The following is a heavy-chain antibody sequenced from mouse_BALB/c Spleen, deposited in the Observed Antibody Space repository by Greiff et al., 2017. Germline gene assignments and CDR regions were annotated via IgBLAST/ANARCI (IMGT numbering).Heavy chain of an antibody. D-gene: IGHD2-3*01. J-gene: IGHJ4*01. CDR1: GFTFSSYG. Sequence: EVNLVESGGDLVKPGGSLKLSCAASGFTFSSYGMSWVRQTPDKRLEWVATISSGGSYTYYPDSVKGRFTISRDNAKNTLYLQMSSLKSEDTAMYYCARLDGYFYAMDYWGQGTSVTVSS. CDR2: ISSGGSYT. V-gene: IGHV5-6*01. CDR3: ARLDGYFYAMDY.